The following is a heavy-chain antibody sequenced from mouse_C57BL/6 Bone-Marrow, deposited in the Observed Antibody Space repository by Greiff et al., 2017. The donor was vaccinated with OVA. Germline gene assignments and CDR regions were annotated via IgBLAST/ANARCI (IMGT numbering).Heavy chain of an antibody. D-gene: IGHD1-1*01. V-gene: IGHV14-4*01. CDR1: GFNIKDDY. CDR3: TTREFYVSSYVFAY. J-gene: IGHJ3*01. Sequence: EVQLQQSGAELVRPGASVKLSCTASGFNIKDDYMHWVKQRPEQGLEWIGWIDPENGDTEYASKFQGKATITADTSSNTAYLQLSSLTSEDTSVYYCTTREFYVSSYVFAYWGQGTLVTVSA. CDR2: IDPENGDT.